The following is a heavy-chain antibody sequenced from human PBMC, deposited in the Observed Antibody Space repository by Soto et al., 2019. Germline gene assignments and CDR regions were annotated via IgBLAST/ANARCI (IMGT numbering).Heavy chain of an antibody. D-gene: IGHD2-21*02. J-gene: IGHJ3*02. CDR2: ISSSGSTI. CDR3: ASDLAPIVVVTALGAFDI. Sequence: QVQLVESGGGLVKPGGSLRLSCAASGFTFSDYYMSWIRQAPGKGLEWVSYISSSGSTIYYADSVKGRFTISRDNAKNSLYLQMNSLRAEDTAVYYCASDLAPIVVVTALGAFDIWGQGTMVTVSS. CDR1: GFTFSDYY. V-gene: IGHV3-11*01.